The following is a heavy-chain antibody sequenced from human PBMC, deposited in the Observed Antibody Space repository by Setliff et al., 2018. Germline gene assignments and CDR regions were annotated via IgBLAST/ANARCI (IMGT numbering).Heavy chain of an antibody. Sequence: GGSLRLSCAASGFTFSTYAVSWVRQAPGKGLEWVSSISGSGSSAYYADSVKGRFTISRDNAKNSLYLQMNSLRAEDTAVYYCARVYDFWSGYYVDYWGQGTLVTVSS. D-gene: IGHD3-3*01. CDR1: GFTFSTYA. CDR3: ARVYDFWSGYYVDY. V-gene: IGHV3-23*01. J-gene: IGHJ4*02. CDR2: ISGSGSSA.